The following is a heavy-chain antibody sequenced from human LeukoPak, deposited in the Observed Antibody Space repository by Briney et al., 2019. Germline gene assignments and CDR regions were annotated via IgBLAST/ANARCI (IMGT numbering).Heavy chain of an antibody. D-gene: IGHD2-21*02. Sequence: LSGGSLRLSCTASGFTFSTLAMSWVRQAPGKGLEWVSSISSRGDDTSYADSVKGRFTISRDNSKNTLYLQLNSLRVDDAAIYYCAKHRRSTLVTAYFDSWGQGTLVTVSS. J-gene: IGHJ4*02. CDR3: AKHRRSTLVTAYFDS. CDR1: GFTFSTLA. V-gene: IGHV3-23*01. CDR2: ISSRGDDT.